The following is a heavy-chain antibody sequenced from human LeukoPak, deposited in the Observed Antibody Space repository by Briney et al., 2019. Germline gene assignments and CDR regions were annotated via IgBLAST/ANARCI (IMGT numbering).Heavy chain of an antibody. V-gene: IGHV4-59*01. D-gene: IGHD2-2*01. CDR1: GGSISSYY. J-gene: IGHJ6*03. CDR2: IYYSGST. Sequence: SETLSLTCTVSGGSISSYYWSWIRQPPGKGLEWIGYIYYSGSTNYNPSLKSRVTISVDTSKNQFSLKLSSVTAADTAVYYCARGGSGCCSSTSCYHYYYYMDVWGKGTTVTVSS. CDR3: ARGGSGCCSSTSCYHYYYYMDV.